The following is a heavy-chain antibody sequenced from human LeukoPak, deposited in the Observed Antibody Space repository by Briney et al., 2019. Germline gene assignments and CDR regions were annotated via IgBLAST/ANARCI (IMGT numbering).Heavy chain of an antibody. CDR3: ARLYVVDQLLIRDYYYYYYMDV. CDR2: IKQDGSEK. D-gene: IGHD2-2*01. J-gene: IGHJ6*03. CDR1: GFTFSSYW. V-gene: IGHV3-7*01. Sequence: GGSLRLSCAASGFTFSSYWMSWVRQAPGKGLEWVANIKQDGSEKYYVDSVKGRFTISRDNAKNSLYLQMNSLRAEDTAVYYCARLYVVDQLLIRDYYYYYYMDVWGKGTTVTISS.